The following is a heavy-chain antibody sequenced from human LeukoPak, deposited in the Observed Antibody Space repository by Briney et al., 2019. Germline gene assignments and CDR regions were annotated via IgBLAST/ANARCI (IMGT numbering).Heavy chain of an antibody. CDR3: AKDMTDQAVAAIDY. D-gene: IGHD6-19*01. J-gene: IGHJ4*02. CDR2: ISWNSGSI. CDR1: GFTFDDYA. Sequence: GGSLRLSCAASGFTFDDYAMHWVRQAPGKGLEWVSGISWNSGSIGYADSVKGRFTISRDNAKNSLYLQMNSLRAEDTALYYCAKDMTDQAVAAIDYWGRGTLVTVSS. V-gene: IGHV3-9*01.